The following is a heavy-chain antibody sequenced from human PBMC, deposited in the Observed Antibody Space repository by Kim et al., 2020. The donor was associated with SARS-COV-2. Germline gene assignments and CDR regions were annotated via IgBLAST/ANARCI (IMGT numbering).Heavy chain of an antibody. D-gene: IGHD5-12*01. V-gene: IGHV1-18*01. CDR3: ASSLPAGDIVATMPGSTTGAFDI. J-gene: IGHJ3*02. CDR2: ISAYNGNT. Sequence: ASVKVSCKASGYTFTSYGISWVRQAPGQGLEWMGWISAYNGNTNYAQKLQGRVTMTTDTSTSTAYMELRSLRSDDTAVYYCASSLPAGDIVATMPGSTTGAFDIWGQGTMVTVSS. CDR1: GYTFTSYG.